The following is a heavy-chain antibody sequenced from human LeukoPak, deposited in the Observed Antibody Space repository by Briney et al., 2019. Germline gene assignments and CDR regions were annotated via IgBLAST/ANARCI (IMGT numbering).Heavy chain of an antibody. V-gene: IGHV1-2*04. J-gene: IGHJ1*01. D-gene: IGHD3-10*01. CDR1: GYTFTGYY. CDR3: AREAPYYYGSGSYPYFQH. Sequence: GASVKVSCKASGYTFTGYYMHWVRQAPGQGLEWMGWINPNSGGTNYAQKFQGWVTMTRDTFISTAYMELSRLRSDDTAVYYCAREAPYYYGSGSYPYFQHWGQGTLVTVSS. CDR2: INPNSGGT.